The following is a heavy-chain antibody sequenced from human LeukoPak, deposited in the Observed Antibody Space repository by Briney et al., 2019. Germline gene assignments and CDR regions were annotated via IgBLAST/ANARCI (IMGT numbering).Heavy chain of an antibody. CDR2: ITTYHGNT. CDR3: ARDGIEYGSGSGKFYSIGIEV. D-gene: IGHD3-10*01. V-gene: IGHV1-18*01. Sequence: ASVKVSCKASGYIFTSYGLSWVRQAPGQGLEWMGWITTYHGNTAWAQKFQGRLTMTTDTSMSTAYMELTSLTSDDTAVYYCARDGIEYGSGSGKFYSIGIEVWGPGTTVSVSS. CDR1: GYIFTSYG. J-gene: IGHJ6*02.